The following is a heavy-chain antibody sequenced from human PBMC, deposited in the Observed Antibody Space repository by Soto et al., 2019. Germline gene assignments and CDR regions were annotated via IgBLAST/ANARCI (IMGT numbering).Heavy chain of an antibody. CDR2: IYNRGNT. J-gene: IGHJ5*02. V-gene: IGHV4-30-4*08. Sequence: PSESRSLTCTVSGVSVSSGGHYWSWIRQPPGRGLEWIGYIYNRGNTDYNPSLKSRVTMSIDTSKNQFSLKVRSVTAADTAVYYGASSTRTRGRLFDPWGQGTLVTVSS. CDR1: GVSVSSGGHY. D-gene: IGHD2-2*01. CDR3: ASSTRTRGRLFDP.